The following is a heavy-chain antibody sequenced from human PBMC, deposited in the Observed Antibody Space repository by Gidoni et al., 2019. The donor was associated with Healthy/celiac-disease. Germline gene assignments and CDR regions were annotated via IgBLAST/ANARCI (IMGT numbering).Heavy chain of an antibody. Sequence: VQLVESGRGLLQPGSSLRLSCVASGFTFDAYAVPWVRQAPGKGLEWVASISWNSGSIGYADAVKGRFTISRDNAKNSLYLQMNSLRAEDTALYYCAKTHGDGSSSGIPTGAFDIWGQGTMVTVSS. CDR1: GFTFDAYA. CDR2: ISWNSGSI. V-gene: IGHV3-9*01. CDR3: AKTHGDGSSSGIPTGAFDI. D-gene: IGHD6-6*01. J-gene: IGHJ3*02.